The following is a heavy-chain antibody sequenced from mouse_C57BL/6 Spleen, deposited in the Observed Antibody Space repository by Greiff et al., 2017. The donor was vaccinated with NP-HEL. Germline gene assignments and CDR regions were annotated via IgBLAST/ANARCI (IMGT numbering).Heavy chain of an antibody. V-gene: IGHV1-66*01. CDR2: IYPGSGNT. CDR3: AGPYDYDVAWSAY. D-gene: IGHD2-4*01. J-gene: IGHJ3*01. Sequence: QVQLQQSGPELVKPGASVKISCKASGYSFTSYYIHWVKQRPGQGLEWIGWIYPGSGNTKYNEKFKGKATLTADTSSSTAYMQLSSLTSEDSAVYYCAGPYDYDVAWSAYWGQGTLVTVSA. CDR1: GYSFTSYY.